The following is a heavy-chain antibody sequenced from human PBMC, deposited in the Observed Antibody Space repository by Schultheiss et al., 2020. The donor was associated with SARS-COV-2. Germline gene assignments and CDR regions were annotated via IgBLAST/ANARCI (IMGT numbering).Heavy chain of an antibody. V-gene: IGHV3-9*01. CDR2: ISWNSGSI. CDR3: ARARAEQHLPFSWGPIPHPTTWFDP. Sequence: GGSLRLSCAASGFTFDDYAMHWVRQAPGKGLEWVSGISWNSGSIGYADSVKGRFTISRDNAKNSLYLQMNNLRVEDTAIYYCARARAEQHLPFSWGPIPHPTTWFDPWGQGTLVTVSS. D-gene: IGHD6-13*01. J-gene: IGHJ5*02. CDR1: GFTFDDYA.